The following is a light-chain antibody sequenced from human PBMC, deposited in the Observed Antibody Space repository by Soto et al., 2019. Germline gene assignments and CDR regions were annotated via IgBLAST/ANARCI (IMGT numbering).Light chain of an antibody. CDR2: DAS. J-gene: IGKJ1*01. CDR3: QQYNTFGT. V-gene: IGKV1-5*01. CDR1: QSISKW. Sequence: EIQMTQSPSTLSASVGDRVTITCRASQSISKWLAWYQQKPGKAPNLLIYDASSLRSGVPSRFSGSGSGTEFTLTISSLQPDALATYYCQQYNTFGTFGQGTTVEIK.